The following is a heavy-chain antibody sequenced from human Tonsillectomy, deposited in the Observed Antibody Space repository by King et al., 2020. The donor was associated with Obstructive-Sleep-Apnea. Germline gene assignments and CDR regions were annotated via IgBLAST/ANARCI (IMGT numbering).Heavy chain of an antibody. V-gene: IGHV1-69*01. D-gene: IGHD4-17*01. CDR1: GGSLSNYA. CDR2: IIPLFGIA. J-gene: IGHJ6*02. CDR3: ARAGTVTHNHHFGMDV. Sequence: VQLVESGAKVKKPGSAVKVSCKASGGSLSNYAVSWVRQAPGQGLEWMGGIIPLFGIANYAQSFQDRVTITADESTSTAYLELSSLRSGDTAIYYCARAGTVTHNHHFGMDVWGQGTTVTVS.